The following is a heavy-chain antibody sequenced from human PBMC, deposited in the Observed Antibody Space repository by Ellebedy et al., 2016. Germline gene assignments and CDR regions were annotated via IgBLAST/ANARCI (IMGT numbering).Heavy chain of an antibody. CDR1: GFSFSNYA. D-gene: IGHD3-10*01. Sequence: GESLKISCAASGFSFSNYAFNWVRQAPGKGLEWISYINAQVNARYYADSVRGRFTISRDNAKNSLYLQMNSLRAGDTAIYYCARDSGFGWLVDSWGQGTRVTVSS. CDR3: ARDSGFGWLVDS. CDR2: INAQVNAR. V-gene: IGHV3-48*04. J-gene: IGHJ5*01.